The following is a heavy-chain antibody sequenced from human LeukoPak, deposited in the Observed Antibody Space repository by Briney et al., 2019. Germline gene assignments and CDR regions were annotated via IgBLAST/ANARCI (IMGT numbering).Heavy chain of an antibody. Sequence: LGESLKISCKGSGYNFATHWIGWVRQMPGKGLEWMGIIYPGDSETRYSPSFEGQVTISADRSITTAYLHWSSLKASDTAMYYCARHLDYDSSRYYQYYFDYWGQGTLITVSS. J-gene: IGHJ4*02. D-gene: IGHD3-22*01. CDR3: ARHLDYDSSRYYQYYFDY. CDR2: IYPGDSET. CDR1: GYNFATHW. V-gene: IGHV5-51*01.